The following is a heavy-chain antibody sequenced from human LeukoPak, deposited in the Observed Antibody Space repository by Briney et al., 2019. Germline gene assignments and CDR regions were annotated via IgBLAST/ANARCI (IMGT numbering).Heavy chain of an antibody. CDR1: GGSISSYY. V-gene: IGHV4-59*08. J-gene: IGHJ4*02. Sequence: PSETLSLTCTVSGGSISSYYWSWIRQPPGKGLEWIGYIYNSGSNNNPSLKSRVTISEDTSKTQFSLKRSSVTAADTAVYYCAGHRRLADFDYWGQGTLVTVSS. D-gene: IGHD3-9*01. CDR3: AGHRRLADFDY. CDR2: IYNSGS.